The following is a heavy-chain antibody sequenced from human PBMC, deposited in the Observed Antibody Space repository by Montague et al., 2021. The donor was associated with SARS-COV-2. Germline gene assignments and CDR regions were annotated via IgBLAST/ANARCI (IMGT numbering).Heavy chain of an antibody. CDR3: ARDIRVLLWLGEFDY. CDR1: GFTFSSYA. Sequence: SLRLSCAASGFTFSSYAMHWVRQAPGKGLEWVAVISYDGSNKYYADSVKGRFTISRDNSKNTLYLQMNSLRAEDTAVYYCARDIRVLLWLGEFDYWGQGTLVTVSS. J-gene: IGHJ4*02. V-gene: IGHV3-30-3*01. D-gene: IGHD3-10*01. CDR2: ISYDGSNK.